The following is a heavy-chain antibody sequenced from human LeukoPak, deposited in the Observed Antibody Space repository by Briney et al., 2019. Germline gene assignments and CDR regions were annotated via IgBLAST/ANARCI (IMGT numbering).Heavy chain of an antibody. J-gene: IGHJ3*02. V-gene: IGHV1-69*13. CDR1: GGTFSSYA. Sequence: ASVTVSFTASGGTFSSYAISWVRQAPGQGLEWMGGIIPIFGTANYAQKFQGRVTITADESTSTAYMELSSLRSEDTAVYYCASAGEGSIAAHRRAFDIWGQGTMVTVSS. CDR2: IIPIFGTA. CDR3: ASAGEGSIAAHRRAFDI. D-gene: IGHD6-13*01.